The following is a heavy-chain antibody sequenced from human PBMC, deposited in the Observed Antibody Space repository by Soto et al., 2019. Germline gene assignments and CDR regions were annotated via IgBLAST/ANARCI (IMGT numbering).Heavy chain of an antibody. Sequence: SETLSLTCTVSGGSISSYYWSWIRQPPGKGLEWIGYIYYSGSTNYNPSLKSRVTISVDTSKNQFSLKLSSVTAADTAVYYCARVGLDFWSGYYWFDPWGQGTLVTVSS. V-gene: IGHV4-59*01. CDR2: IYYSGST. CDR3: ARVGLDFWSGYYWFDP. D-gene: IGHD3-3*01. J-gene: IGHJ5*02. CDR1: GGSISSYY.